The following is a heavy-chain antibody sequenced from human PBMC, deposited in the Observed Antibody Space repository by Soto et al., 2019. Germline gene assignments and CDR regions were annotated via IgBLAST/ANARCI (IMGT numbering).Heavy chain of an antibody. J-gene: IGHJ4*02. D-gene: IGHD5-12*01. Sequence: ASVKVSCKASGYTFTGHYIHWVRQAPEQGPEWMGEIGPESGATRYAQKFQGRVTMTRDMSITTVYMELNNLSPDDTAVYYCGRGRSGQIVVFYWGQGTPVTVS. CDR2: IGPESGAT. CDR3: GRGRSGQIVVFY. CDR1: GYTFTGHY. V-gene: IGHV1-2*02.